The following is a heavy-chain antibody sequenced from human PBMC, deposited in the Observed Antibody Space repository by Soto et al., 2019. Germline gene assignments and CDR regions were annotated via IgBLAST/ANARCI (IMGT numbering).Heavy chain of an antibody. J-gene: IGHJ5*02. V-gene: IGHV4-59*01. CDR2: IYYGGSI. D-gene: IGHD3-22*01. CDR3: TGAYYDVTGYSLDP. Sequence: SETLSLTCSVSGGSISSGYWTWIRQPPGKGLEWIGYIYYGGSINYNPSLKSRVIISVDTAKNQFSLRLSSVSAADTAVYYCTGAYYDVTGYSLDPWGQGTSVTVSS. CDR1: GGSISSGY.